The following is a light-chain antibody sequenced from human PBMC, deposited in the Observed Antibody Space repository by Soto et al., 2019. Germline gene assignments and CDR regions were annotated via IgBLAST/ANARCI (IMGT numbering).Light chain of an antibody. J-gene: IGKJ4*01. CDR1: ESVGTY. Sequence: EIVLTQSPVILSLSPGERATLSCRASESVGTYLAWYQQRSGQAPRLLIYDASNRATGVPARFSGSGSGTDFTHTISSLESEDFAVYYCQQRRNWLTFGGGTKVEIK. CDR3: QQRRNWLT. V-gene: IGKV3-11*01. CDR2: DAS.